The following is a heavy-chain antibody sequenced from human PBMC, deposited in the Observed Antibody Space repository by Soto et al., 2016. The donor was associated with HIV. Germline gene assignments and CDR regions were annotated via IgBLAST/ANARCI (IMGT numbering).Heavy chain of an antibody. CDR3: AKGGSNFDY. V-gene: IGHV3-23*01. Sequence: EVQLLESGGGLVQPGGSLRLSCAASGFTFSSYAMSWVRQAPGKGLEWVSAIDDSGGSTFYADSVKGRFTTSRDSSKNTLYLQMNSLRAEDTAVYYCAKGGSNFDYWGQGTLVTVSS. CDR1: GFTFSSYA. J-gene: IGHJ4*02. CDR2: IDDSGGST.